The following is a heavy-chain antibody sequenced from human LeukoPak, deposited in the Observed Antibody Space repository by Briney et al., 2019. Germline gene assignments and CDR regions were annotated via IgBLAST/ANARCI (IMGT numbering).Heavy chain of an antibody. J-gene: IGHJ5*02. Sequence: PGGSLRLSCAASGFTSSSYSVNWVRQAPGKGLEWVSSISSSSSYIYYADSVKGRFTISRDNAKNSLYLQMNSLRAEDTAVYYCARTGTTTFRWFDPWGQGTLVTVSS. D-gene: IGHD1-7*01. CDR3: ARTGTTTFRWFDP. V-gene: IGHV3-21*01. CDR1: GFTSSSYS. CDR2: ISSSSSYI.